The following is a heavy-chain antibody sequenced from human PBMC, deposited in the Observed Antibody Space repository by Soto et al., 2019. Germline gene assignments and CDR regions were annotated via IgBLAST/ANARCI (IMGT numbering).Heavy chain of an antibody. CDR1: GYTFTSYY. CDR3: ASHYGSGSYSDIFDY. D-gene: IGHD3-10*01. V-gene: IGHV1-46*03. Sequence: ASVKVSCKASGYTFTSYYMHWVRQAPGQGLEWMGIINPSGGSTSYAQKFQGRVTMTRDTSTSTVYMELSSLRSEDTAVYYCASHYGSGSYSDIFDYWGQGTLVTVSS. J-gene: IGHJ4*02. CDR2: INPSGGST.